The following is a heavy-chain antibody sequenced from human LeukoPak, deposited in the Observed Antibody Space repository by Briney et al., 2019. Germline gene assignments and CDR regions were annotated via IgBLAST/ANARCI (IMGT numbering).Heavy chain of an antibody. CDR3: ARSNYVYYYYMDV. CDR1: GFIFSKYG. Sequence: GESLRLSCATSGFIFSKYGMNWVRQAPGKGLEWVSYISSSSSTIYYADSVKGRFTISRDNAKNSLYLQMNSLRAEDTAVYYCARSNYVYYYYMDVWGKGTTVTVSS. J-gene: IGHJ6*03. CDR2: ISSSSSTI. V-gene: IGHV3-48*01. D-gene: IGHD4-11*01.